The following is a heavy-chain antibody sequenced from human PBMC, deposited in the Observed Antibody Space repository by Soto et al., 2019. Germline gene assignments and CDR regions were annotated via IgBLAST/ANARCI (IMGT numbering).Heavy chain of an antibody. V-gene: IGHV3-7*05. Sequence: PGGSLRLSCAASGFTFSSYWMSWVRQAPGKGLEWVANIKQDGSEKYYVDSVKGRFTISRDNAKNSLYLQMNSLRAEDTAVYYWASLPDTAMVTTYYYYYGMDVWGQGTTVTVSS. CDR3: ASLPDTAMVTTYYYYYGMDV. CDR2: IKQDGSEK. J-gene: IGHJ6*02. D-gene: IGHD5-18*01. CDR1: GFTFSSYW.